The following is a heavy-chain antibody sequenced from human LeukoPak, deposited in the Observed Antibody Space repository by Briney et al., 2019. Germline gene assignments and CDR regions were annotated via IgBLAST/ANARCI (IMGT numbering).Heavy chain of an antibody. CDR1: GYTFTAYG. CDR2: ISPYTGDT. V-gene: IGHV1-18*01. CDR3: GRDQGSRHYPRYFDL. D-gene: IGHD3-3*01. Sequence: GASVKVSCKASGYTFTAYGINWLRQAPGQRPEWLAWISPYTGDTKYAEALGGRLTVTRDTSTTTVFMQLRSLRSDDTALYFCGRDQGSRHYPRYFDLWGRGTLVTVAS. J-gene: IGHJ2*01.